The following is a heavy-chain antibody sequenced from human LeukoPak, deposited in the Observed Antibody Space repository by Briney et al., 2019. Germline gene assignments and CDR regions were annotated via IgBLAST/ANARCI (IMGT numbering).Heavy chain of an antibody. CDR1: GGSFSGYY. CDR2: INHSGST. CDR3: ATGAAADFDY. D-gene: IGHD6-13*01. Sequence: PSETLSLTCAVYGGSFSGYYWSWIRQPPGKGLEWIGEINHSGSTNYNPSLKSRVTISVDTSKNQFSLKLSSVTAADTAVYYCATGAAADFDYRGQGTLVTVSS. J-gene: IGHJ4*02. V-gene: IGHV4-34*01.